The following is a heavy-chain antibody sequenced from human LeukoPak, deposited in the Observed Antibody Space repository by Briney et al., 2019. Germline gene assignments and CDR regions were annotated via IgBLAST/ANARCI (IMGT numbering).Heavy chain of an antibody. CDR3: ATTLIHGKYSSDDAFDI. V-gene: IGHV1-69*13. J-gene: IGHJ3*02. CDR1: GNNFNSYV. Sequence: EASVKVSCKASGNNFNSYVITWVRQAPGQGLEWMGGIIPSFGTPDYAQKFQGRVTISADESTSTVYLDLSGLRSDDAAVFFCATTLIHGKYSSDDAFDIWGQGTVVSVSS. D-gene: IGHD2/OR15-2a*01. CDR2: IIPSFGTP.